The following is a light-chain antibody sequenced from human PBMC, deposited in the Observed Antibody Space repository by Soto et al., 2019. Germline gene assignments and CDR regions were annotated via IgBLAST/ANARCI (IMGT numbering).Light chain of an antibody. CDR2: DAS. CDR1: QDISSY. V-gene: IGKV1-8*01. CDR3: QQYHTYPPLT. J-gene: IGKJ4*01. Sequence: AIRMTQSPSSFSASTGDRVTITCRASQDISSYLAWYQQKPGKAPKVLIYDASTLQSGVPSRFSGSGSGTDFTLTISGLQSEDFATYYCQQYHTYPPLTFGGGTKVEIK.